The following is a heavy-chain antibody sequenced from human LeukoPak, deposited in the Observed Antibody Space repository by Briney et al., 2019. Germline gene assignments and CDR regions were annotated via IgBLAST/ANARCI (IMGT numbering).Heavy chain of an antibody. J-gene: IGHJ4*02. CDR3: ARGRPLRAEWELPYYFDY. Sequence: PSETLSLTCTVSGGSISSSSYYWGWIRQPPGKGLEWIGSIYYSGSTYYNPSLKSRVTISVDTSKNQFSLKLSSVTAADTAVYYCARGRPLRAEWELPYYFDYWGQGTLVTVSS. CDR2: IYYSGST. CDR1: GGSISSSSYY. V-gene: IGHV4-39*07. D-gene: IGHD1-26*01.